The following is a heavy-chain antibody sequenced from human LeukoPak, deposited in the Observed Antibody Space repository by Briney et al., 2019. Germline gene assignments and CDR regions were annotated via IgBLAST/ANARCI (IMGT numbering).Heavy chain of an antibody. V-gene: IGHV3-23*01. CDR2: ISGNGGTT. J-gene: IGHJ4*02. CDR1: GFTFSSYA. Sequence: PGGSLRLSCAASGFTFSSYAMTWVRQAPGRGLEWVSAISGNGGTTYYAGSVKGRFTISRDNSKNTLSLQMNSLRADDTAIYYCAKGTYSSSPGDYWGQGTLVTVSS. CDR3: AKGTYSSSPGDY. D-gene: IGHD6-6*01.